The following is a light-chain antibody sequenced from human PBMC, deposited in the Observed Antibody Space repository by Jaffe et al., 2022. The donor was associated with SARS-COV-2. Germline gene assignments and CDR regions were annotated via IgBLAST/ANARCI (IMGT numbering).Light chain of an antibody. CDR2: DVS. V-gene: IGKV1-33*01. Sequence: DIQMTQSPSSLSASVGDRVTITCQASQDINDYLHWYQQKPGKAPKLLIYDVSNLEIGAPSRFSGSRSGTDFTFTISSLQPEDIATYYCQQYDNLPWTFGQGTKVEIK. J-gene: IGKJ1*01. CDR3: QQYDNLPWT. CDR1: QDINDY.